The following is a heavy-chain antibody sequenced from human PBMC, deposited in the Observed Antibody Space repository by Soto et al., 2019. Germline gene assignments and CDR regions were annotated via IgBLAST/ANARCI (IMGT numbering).Heavy chain of an antibody. Sequence: SETLSLTCTVSGGSISSGDYYWSWIRQPPGKGLEWIWYIYYSGSTYYNPSLKSRVTISVDTSKNQFSLKLSSVTAADTAVYYRARGDPLVTYFPHWGQGTRVTVSS. D-gene: IGHD2-21*01. CDR2: IYYSGST. J-gene: IGHJ1*01. CDR1: GGSISSGDYY. V-gene: IGHV4-30-4*01. CDR3: ARGDPLVTYFPH.